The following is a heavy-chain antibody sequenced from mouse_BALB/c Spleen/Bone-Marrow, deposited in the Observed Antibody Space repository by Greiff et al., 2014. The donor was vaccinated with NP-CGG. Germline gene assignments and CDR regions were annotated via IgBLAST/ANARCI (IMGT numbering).Heavy chain of an antibody. CDR1: GYTFTTYW. CDR2: INPSNGRT. J-gene: IGHJ3*01. CDR3: ARGDGKYAFAY. D-gene: IGHD2-1*01. V-gene: IGHV1S81*02. Sequence: VQLQQSGAELVKPGASVKLSCKASGYTFTTYWMQWVKQRPGQGLEWIGEINPSNGRTNYNEKFKRKATLTVDKSSSTAYMQLSSLTSEDSAVYYCARGDGKYAFAYRGQGTLVTVSA.